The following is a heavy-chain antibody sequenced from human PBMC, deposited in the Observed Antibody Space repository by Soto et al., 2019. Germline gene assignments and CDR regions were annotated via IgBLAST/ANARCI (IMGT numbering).Heavy chain of an antibody. V-gene: IGHV1-8*01. CDR3: ARGLSSSWYAQYYYYYGMDV. D-gene: IGHD6-13*01. Sequence: GASVKVSCKASGYTFTSYDINWVRQATGQGLEWMGWMNPNSGNTGYAQKFQGRVTMTRNTSISTAYMELSSLRSEDTAVYYCARGLSSSWYAQYYYYYGMDVWGQGTTVTVSS. CDR1: GYTFTSYD. J-gene: IGHJ6*02. CDR2: MNPNSGNT.